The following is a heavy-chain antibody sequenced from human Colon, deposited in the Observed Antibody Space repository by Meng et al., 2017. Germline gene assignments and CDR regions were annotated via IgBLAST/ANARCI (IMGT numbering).Heavy chain of an antibody. Sequence: QVQVVQSGVEVKKPGASLTVSCKASGYTFTGYYMHWVRQAPGQGLEWMGMIKPNRGSTDYAQKFQGRVSMTRDTSTTTFYMELSNLTSDDTAVYYCARPHMTEAGYYFDYWGQGTLVTVSS. CDR1: GYTFTGYY. J-gene: IGHJ4*02. D-gene: IGHD6-19*01. V-gene: IGHV1-46*01. CDR3: ARPHMTEAGYYFDY. CDR2: IKPNRGST.